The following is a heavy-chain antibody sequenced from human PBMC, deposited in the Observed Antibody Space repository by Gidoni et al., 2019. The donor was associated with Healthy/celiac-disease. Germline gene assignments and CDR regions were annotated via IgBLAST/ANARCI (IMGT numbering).Heavy chain of an antibody. Sequence: QLQLQESVPGLVNPSETLSLTCTVSGGSISSSSYYWGWIRQPPGKGLEWIGSIYYSGSTYYNPSIKSRVTISVDTSKNQFSLKLSSVTAADTAVYYCASQHPGGYQLLWTYLDYWGQGTLVTVSS. CDR3: ASQHPGGYQLLWTYLDY. CDR1: GGSISSSSYY. CDR2: IYYSGST. J-gene: IGHJ4*02. D-gene: IGHD2-2*01. V-gene: IGHV4-39*01.